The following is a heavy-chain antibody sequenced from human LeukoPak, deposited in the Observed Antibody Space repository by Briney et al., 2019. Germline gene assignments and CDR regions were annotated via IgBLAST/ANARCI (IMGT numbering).Heavy chain of an antibody. CDR2: ISDSGST. CDR3: ARYDYGDCWFDP. Sequence: SETLSLTCAVYGGSFSGYYWSWIRQAPGKGLEWIGYISDSGSTNYNPSLRSRVTISVDTSKNQFSLKLSSVTAADTALYYCARYDYGDCWFDPWGQGTLVTVSS. D-gene: IGHD4-17*01. J-gene: IGHJ5*02. V-gene: IGHV4-59*01. CDR1: GGSFSGYY.